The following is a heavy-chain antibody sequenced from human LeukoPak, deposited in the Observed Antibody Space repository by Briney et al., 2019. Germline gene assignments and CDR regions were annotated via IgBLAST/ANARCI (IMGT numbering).Heavy chain of an antibody. CDR3: AKTKFYCSSTSCPYYFDY. J-gene: IGHJ4*02. CDR1: GFTFSSYG. CDR2: IWYDGSNK. D-gene: IGHD2-2*01. V-gene: IGHV3-33*06. Sequence: PGGSLRLSCAASGFTFSSYGMHWVRQAPGKGLEWVAVIWYDGSNKYYADSVKGRFTISRDNSKNMLYLQMNSLRAEDTAVYYCAKTKFYCSSTSCPYYFDYWGQGTLVTVSS.